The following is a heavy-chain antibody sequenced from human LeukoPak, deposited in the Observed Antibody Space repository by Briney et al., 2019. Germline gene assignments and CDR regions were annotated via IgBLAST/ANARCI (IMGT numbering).Heavy chain of an antibody. CDR2: IKEDGTET. V-gene: IGHV3-7*03. J-gene: IGHJ4*02. D-gene: IGHD5-24*01. CDR1: GFMFSSNW. CDR3: AKEGRSLQTY. Sequence: GGSLRLSCAASGFMFSSNWMSWVRLAPGKGLEWVANIKEDGTETYYVDSEKGRFTISRDNAKNSLYLQMNSLRVEDTAVYYCAKEGRSLQTYWGQGTLVTVSS.